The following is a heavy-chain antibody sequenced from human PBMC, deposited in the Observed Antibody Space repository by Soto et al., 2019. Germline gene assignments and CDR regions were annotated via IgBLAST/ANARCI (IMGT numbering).Heavy chain of an antibody. Sequence: ASVKVSCKASGYTFTSYDINWVRQATGQGLEWMGWMNPNSGNTGYAQKFQGRVTMTRNTSISTAYMELSSLRSEDTAVYYCARGTYYDFRSGYRRRAFDYWGQGTLVTVSS. V-gene: IGHV1-8*01. J-gene: IGHJ4*02. D-gene: IGHD3-3*01. CDR1: GYTFTSYD. CDR3: ARGTYYDFRSGYRRRAFDY. CDR2: MNPNSGNT.